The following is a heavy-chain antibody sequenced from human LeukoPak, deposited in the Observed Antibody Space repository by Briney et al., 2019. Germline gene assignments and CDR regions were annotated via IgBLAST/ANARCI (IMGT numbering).Heavy chain of an antibody. J-gene: IGHJ4*02. CDR3: TKDVVPDSGWDLDY. D-gene: IGHD6-19*01. V-gene: IGHV3-23*01. CDR1: GFTFSTYS. CDR2: XYPNGGST. Sequence: GGSLRLSCAASGFTFSTYSMTWVRQGPGKGLXXXXXXYPNGGSTFYADSVKGRFTISRDNSKNTLYLQMSSLRTEDTAIYYCTKDVVPDSGWDLDYWGQGTLVTVSS.